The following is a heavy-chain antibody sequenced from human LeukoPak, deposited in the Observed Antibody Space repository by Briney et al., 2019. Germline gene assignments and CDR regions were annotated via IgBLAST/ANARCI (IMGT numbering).Heavy chain of an antibody. D-gene: IGHD3-10*01. CDR3: ARDGYGSGWRAFGI. Sequence: TGGSLRLSCAAFGFTFTSYSINWVRLAPGKGLEWLSYISSASSTIYYADSVKGRFTISRDNAKNSVYLQMNSLRDEDTAVYYCARDGYGSGWRAFGIWGQGTMVSVSS. J-gene: IGHJ3*02. V-gene: IGHV3-48*02. CDR2: ISSASSTI. CDR1: GFTFTSYS.